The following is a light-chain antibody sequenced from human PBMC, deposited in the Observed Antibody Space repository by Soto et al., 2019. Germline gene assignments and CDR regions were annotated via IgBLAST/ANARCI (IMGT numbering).Light chain of an antibody. CDR3: QQYNNWPLS. CDR1: QGVTTN. J-gene: IGKJ5*01. Sequence: EILMTQSPATLSVSPGERVPLSCRAGQGVTTNFAWYQQKSGQSPSLLIYDVSSRATGVPSRFSGTGSETGFTLTISGLQSEDSAIYFCQQYNNWPLSFGQGTRLEIK. CDR2: DVS. V-gene: IGKV3-15*01.